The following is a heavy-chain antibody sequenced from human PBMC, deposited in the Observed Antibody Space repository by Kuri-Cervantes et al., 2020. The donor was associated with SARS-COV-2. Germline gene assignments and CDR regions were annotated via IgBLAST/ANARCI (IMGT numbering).Heavy chain of an antibody. V-gene: IGHV1-46*01. CDR3: ARAIVVVTATRDYYYYYGMDV. Sequence: ASVKVSCKASGYTFTSYYMHWVRQAPGQGLEWMGIINPSGGSTSYAQKFQGRVTMTRDTSTSTAYMGLRSLRSDDTAVYYCARAIVVVTATRDYYYYYGMDVWGQGTTVTVSS. CDR2: INPSGGST. J-gene: IGHJ6*02. D-gene: IGHD2-21*02. CDR1: GYTFTSYY.